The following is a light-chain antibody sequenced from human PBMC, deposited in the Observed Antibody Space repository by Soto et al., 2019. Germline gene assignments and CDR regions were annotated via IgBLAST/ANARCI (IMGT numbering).Light chain of an antibody. J-gene: IGKJ1*01. Sequence: EKVLTQSPGTLSLSPGERATLSCRASQSISTTYLAWYQQKPGQAPRLLIYGASSRATGIPDRFSGSGSGTEFTLTISRLEPEDFAVYYCQQYGSSPRTFGQGTKVDI. CDR3: QQYGSSPRT. CDR2: GAS. CDR1: QSISTTY. V-gene: IGKV3-20*01.